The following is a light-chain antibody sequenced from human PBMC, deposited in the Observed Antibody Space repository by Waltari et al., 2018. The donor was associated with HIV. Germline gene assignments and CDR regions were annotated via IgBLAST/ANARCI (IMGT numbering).Light chain of an antibody. J-gene: IGLJ3*02. CDR1: KSNIGPGRA. CDR2: ANS. CDR3: QSSDIRLHGLWV. Sequence: QSLLTQPPSVSATPGQRITISCTGNKSNIGPGRAVHGSRQLPGTAPRLLIFANSNRPSGVPDRISGSKSTASASLAITGLQAEDEGYYYCQSSDIRLHGLWVFGGGTKVTVL. V-gene: IGLV1-40*01.